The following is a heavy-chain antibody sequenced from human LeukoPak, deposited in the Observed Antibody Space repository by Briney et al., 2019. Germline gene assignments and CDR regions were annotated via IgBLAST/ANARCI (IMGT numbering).Heavy chain of an antibody. D-gene: IGHD3-22*01. V-gene: IGHV1-2*02. J-gene: IGHJ4*02. CDR2: FNPDSGNT. CDR3: AREGGGYPDSLDS. Sequence: ASVTVSCTASGYTFTGYYMHWVRQAPGQGLEWMGWFNPDSGNTTYAQKFQGRVTMTRDTSISTAYMEMSRLTSDDTAVYYCAREGGGYPDSLDSWGQGSLVTVSS. CDR1: GYTFTGYY.